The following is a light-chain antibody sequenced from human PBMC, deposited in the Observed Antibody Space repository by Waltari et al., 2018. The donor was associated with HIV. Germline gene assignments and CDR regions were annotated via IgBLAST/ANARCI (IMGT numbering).Light chain of an antibody. CDR3: QQYYNDPFT. Sequence: DIVMTQSQDSLAVSLGERATVNSRSRQRLFSGPHNKDSLAWYQQQPGQPPKLLIYWASIRDSGVPDRFSGGGSGTDFSLTITNLQAEDVAIYYCQQYYNDPFTFGPGTNLEI. CDR2: WAS. V-gene: IGKV4-1*01. CDR1: QRLFSGPHNKDS. J-gene: IGKJ3*01.